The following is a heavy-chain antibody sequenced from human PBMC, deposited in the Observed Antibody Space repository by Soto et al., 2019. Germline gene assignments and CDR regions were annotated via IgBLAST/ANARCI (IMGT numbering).Heavy chain of an antibody. V-gene: IGHV5-51*01. J-gene: IGHJ3*02. CDR3: ARSLVVPDDSEVAFDI. CDR1: GNSFSSFW. D-gene: IGHD2-2*01. CDR2: IYPGDSDP. Sequence: GESLTICRKGSGNSFSSFWIVWVPQMPGKGLEWMGIIYPGDSDPRYSPSFQGQVTISADKSISTAYLQWSSLKASDTAMYSCARSLVVPDDSEVAFDIWGQGTMVTVSS.